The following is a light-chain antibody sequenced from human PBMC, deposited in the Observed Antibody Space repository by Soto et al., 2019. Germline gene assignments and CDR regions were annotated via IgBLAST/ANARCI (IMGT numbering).Light chain of an antibody. CDR3: QQYYSAPRT. V-gene: IGKV3D-15*01. CDR1: ESISTN. CDR2: GAS. Sequence: EIVLTQSPVTLSLAPCERVTLSCRASESISTNLVWYQQKPGQAPRLLIYGASSRATGIPARFSGSGSGTDFTLTISSLQAEDVAVYFCQQYYSAPRTFGQGTKVDIK. J-gene: IGKJ1*01.